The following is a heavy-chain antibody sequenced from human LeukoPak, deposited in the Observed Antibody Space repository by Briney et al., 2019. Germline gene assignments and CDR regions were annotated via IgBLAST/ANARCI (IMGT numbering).Heavy chain of an antibody. CDR2: ISYDGSNK. V-gene: IGHV3-30*18. D-gene: IGHD6-25*01. CDR3: AKDGSSGDAFDI. CDR1: GFTFSSYG. J-gene: IGHJ3*02. Sequence: GGSLRLSCAASGFTFSSYGMHWVRQAPGKGLDWVAVISYDGSNKYYADSVKGRFTISRDNSKNTLYLQMNSLRAEDTAVYYCAKDGSSGDAFDIWGQGTMVTVSS.